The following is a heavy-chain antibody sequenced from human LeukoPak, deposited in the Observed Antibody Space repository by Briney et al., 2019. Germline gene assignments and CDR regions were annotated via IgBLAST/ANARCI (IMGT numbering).Heavy chain of an antibody. CDR1: GFTFDDYG. D-gene: IGHD2-15*01. J-gene: IGHJ6*03. CDR3: ARVRCSGGSCRYDYYYMDV. Sequence: PGGSLRLSCAASGFTFDDYGMSWVRQAPGKGLEWVSGINWNGGSTGYADSVKGRFTISRDNAKNSLYLQMNSLRAKDTALYYCARVRCSGGSCRYDYYYMDVWGKGTTVTVSS. CDR2: INWNGGST. V-gene: IGHV3-20*04.